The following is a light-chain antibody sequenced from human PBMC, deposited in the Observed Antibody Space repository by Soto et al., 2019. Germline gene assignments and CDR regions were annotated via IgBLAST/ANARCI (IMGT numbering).Light chain of an antibody. CDR3: QKFGSSLPIT. Sequence: EIVMTQSPASLSVSPGERATLSCRASQSVSGYLAWYQQKPGQAPRLLIYGASNRATGIPDRFSGSGSGTDFTLTITRLEPEDFAVYYCQKFGSSLPITFGQGTRLEIK. V-gene: IGKV3-20*01. CDR1: QSVSGY. CDR2: GAS. J-gene: IGKJ5*01.